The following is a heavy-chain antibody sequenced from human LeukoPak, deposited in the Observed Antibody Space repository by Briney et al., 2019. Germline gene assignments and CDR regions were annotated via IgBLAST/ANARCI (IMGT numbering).Heavy chain of an antibody. V-gene: IGHV4-38-2*02. CDR3: AWGGYSSGPDDY. D-gene: IGHD5-18*01. CDR2: IHHSGST. Sequence: SETLSLTCSVSNYSISSGYYWDWVRQPPGKGLEWIGSIHHSGSTCFNPSLKSRVTILLDLSKNQFSLKLSSVTAADTAVYYCAWGGYSSGPDDYWGQGTLVTVSS. CDR1: NYSISSGYY. J-gene: IGHJ4*02.